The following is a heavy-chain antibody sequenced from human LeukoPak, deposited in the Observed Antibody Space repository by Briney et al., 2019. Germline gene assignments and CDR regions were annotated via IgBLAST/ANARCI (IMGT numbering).Heavy chain of an antibody. D-gene: IGHD4-23*01. CDR3: AKGLNYGGGRWAFDV. V-gene: IGHV3-23*01. CDR1: GFTFSGYA. J-gene: IGHJ1*01. CDR2: VFASGGGI. Sequence: GGFLSLSCAASGFTFSGYAMAWVRQAPGKGLEWLSGVFASGGGISYADSVKGRFTISSNNSKDTLYLQMNILSVDAAVVYFCAKGLNYGGGRWAFDVWGQGPQVSVS.